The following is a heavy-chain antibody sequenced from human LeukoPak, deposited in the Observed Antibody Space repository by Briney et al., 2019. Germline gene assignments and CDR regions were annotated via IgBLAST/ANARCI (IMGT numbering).Heavy chain of an antibody. J-gene: IGHJ3*02. CDR3: ARLVDGAFDI. CDR2: IYYSGST. CDR1: GGSISSSSYY. Sequence: SETLSLTCTVSGGSISSSSYYWGWIRQPPGKGLEWIGSIYYSGSTYYNPSFKSRVTISVDTSKNQFSLKLSSVTAADTAVYYCARLVDGAFDIWGQGTMVTVSS. V-gene: IGHV4-39*01. D-gene: IGHD6-19*01.